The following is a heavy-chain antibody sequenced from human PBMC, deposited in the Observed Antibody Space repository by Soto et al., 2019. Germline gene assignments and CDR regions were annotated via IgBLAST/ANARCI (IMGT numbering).Heavy chain of an antibody. V-gene: IGHV3-30*03. D-gene: IGHD4-4*01. CDR1: GFTFTSYG. CDR2: ILHDGSAE. J-gene: IGHJ6*02. CDR3: ARSRDGYSFYFYYGMDV. Sequence: PGGSLRLSCAASGFTFTSYGTHWVRQAPGKGLEWMALILHDGSAEYYADSVKGRFTISRDNSKSTLYLQMNSLRAEDTAVYYCARSRDGYSFYFYYGMDVWGQGTTVTVSS.